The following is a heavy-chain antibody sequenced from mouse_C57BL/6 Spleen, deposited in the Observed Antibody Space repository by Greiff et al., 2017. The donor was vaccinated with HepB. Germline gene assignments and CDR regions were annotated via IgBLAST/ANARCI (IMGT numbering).Heavy chain of an antibody. Sequence: VQLQQPGAELVKPGASVKLSCKASGYTFTSYWMQWVKQRPGQGLEWIGEIDPSDSYTNYNQKFKGKATLTVDTSSSTAYMQLSSLTSEDSAVYYCARGGDSFAYWGQGTLVTVSA. CDR3: ARGGDSFAY. V-gene: IGHV1-50*01. CDR1: GYTFTSYW. CDR2: IDPSDSYT. J-gene: IGHJ3*01.